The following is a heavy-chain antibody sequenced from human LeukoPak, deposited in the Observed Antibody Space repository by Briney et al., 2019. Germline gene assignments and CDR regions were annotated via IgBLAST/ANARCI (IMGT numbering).Heavy chain of an antibody. CDR3: ARDLLRFPTYQFDY. Sequence: GASVKVSCKASGYTFTSYDINWVRPATGQGLEWMGWMNPNSGNTGYAQKFQGRVTMTRNTSISTAYIELSSLRSEETAVYYCARDLLRFPTYQFDYWGQGTLGHRLL. CDR1: GYTFTSYD. CDR2: MNPNSGNT. D-gene: IGHD3-16*01. V-gene: IGHV1-8*01. J-gene: IGHJ4*02.